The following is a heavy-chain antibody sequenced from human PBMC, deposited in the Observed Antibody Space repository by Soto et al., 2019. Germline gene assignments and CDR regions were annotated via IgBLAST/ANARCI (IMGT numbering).Heavy chain of an antibody. V-gene: IGHV4-31*03. CDR1: GGSISSGGYY. CDR2: IYYSGST. Sequence: SETLSLTCTVSGGSISSGGYYWSWIRQHPGKGLEWIGYIYYSGSTYYNPSLKSRVTISVDTSKNQFSLKLSSVTAADTAVYYCVIAARPTLGWFDPWGQGTLVTVSS. CDR3: VIAARPTLGWFDP. D-gene: IGHD6-6*01. J-gene: IGHJ5*02.